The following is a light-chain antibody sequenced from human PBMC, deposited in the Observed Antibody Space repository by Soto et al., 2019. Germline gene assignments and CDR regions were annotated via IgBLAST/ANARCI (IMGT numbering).Light chain of an antibody. V-gene: IGKV3-20*01. CDR2: GAS. CDR3: QQYGSSPPIT. J-gene: IGKJ5*01. Sequence: GERATLSCMASQTVRNNYLAWYQQKPGQAPRLLIYGASSRATGIPDRFSGSGSGTDFTLTISRLEPEDFAVYYCQQYGSSPPITFGQGTRLEIK. CDR1: QTVRNNY.